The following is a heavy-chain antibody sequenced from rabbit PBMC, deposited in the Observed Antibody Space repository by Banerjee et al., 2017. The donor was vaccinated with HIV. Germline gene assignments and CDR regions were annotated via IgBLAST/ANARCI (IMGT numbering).Heavy chain of an antibody. D-gene: IGHD8-1*01. CDR1: GFDLSSYYY. V-gene: IGHV1S45*01. CDR2: IAAGSSGST. Sequence: QEQLEESGGGLVKPEGSLTLTCKASGFDLSSYYYMCWVRQAPGKGLELIGCIAAGSSGSTYYANWAKGRFTISKSSSTTVTLQMTSLTAADTATYFCARGTAGSSAYTANLWGQGTLVTVS. CDR3: ARGTAGSSAYTANL. J-gene: IGHJ4*01.